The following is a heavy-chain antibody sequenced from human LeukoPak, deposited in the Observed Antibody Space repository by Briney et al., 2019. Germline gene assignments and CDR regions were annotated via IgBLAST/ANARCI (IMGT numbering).Heavy chain of an antibody. CDR3: ARGDCSSTICYSPMDV. J-gene: IGHJ6*03. CDR2: IYSTGRS. V-gene: IGHV4-4*07. CDR1: GGSISNYF. D-gene: IGHD2-2*01. Sequence: SETLSLTCTVSGGSISNYFWSWVRQPAGKGLEWIGRIYSTGRSDYNPSLKSRITMSVDTSKNQFSLKLSSVTAADTAVYYCARGDCSSTICYSPMDVWGKGTTVTVSS.